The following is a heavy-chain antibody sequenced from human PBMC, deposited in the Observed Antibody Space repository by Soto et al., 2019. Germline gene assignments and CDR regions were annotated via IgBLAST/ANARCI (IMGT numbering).Heavy chain of an antibody. CDR1: GGSISSSNW. Sequence: TSETLSLTCAVSGGSISSSNWWSWVRQPPGKGLEWIGEIYHSGSTNYNPSLKSRVTISVDKSKNQFSLKLSSVTAADTAVYYCERDPRPTVLRFLEWFPTDYYYYGMDVWGQGTTVTVS. CDR3: ERDPRPTVLRFLEWFPTDYYYYGMDV. V-gene: IGHV4-4*02. D-gene: IGHD3-3*01. J-gene: IGHJ6*02. CDR2: IYHSGST.